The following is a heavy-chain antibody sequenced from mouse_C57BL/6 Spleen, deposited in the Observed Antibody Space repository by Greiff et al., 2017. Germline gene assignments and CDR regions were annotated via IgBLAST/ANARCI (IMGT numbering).Heavy chain of an antibody. CDR1: GFTFTDYY. D-gene: IGHD1-1*01. V-gene: IGHV7-3*01. CDR3: ARYSTVVATPYPMDY. CDR2: IRNKANGYTT. Sequence: EVKVEASGGGLVQPGGSLSLSCAASGFTFTDYYMSWVRQPPGKALEWLGFIRNKANGYTTEYSASVKGRFTISRDNSQSILYLQMNALRAEDSSTYYCARYSTVVATPYPMDYWGQGTSVTVSS. J-gene: IGHJ4*01.